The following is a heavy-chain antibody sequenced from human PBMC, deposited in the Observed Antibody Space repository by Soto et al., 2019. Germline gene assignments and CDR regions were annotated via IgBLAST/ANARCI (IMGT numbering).Heavy chain of an antibody. D-gene: IGHD2-15*01. CDR2: LIPIFGTA. CDR1: GGTFSSYA. J-gene: IGHJ6*02. CDR3: ATVVVVAATPLSYYYYYGMDV. V-gene: IGHV1-69*01. Sequence: QVQLVQSGAEVKKPGSSVKVSCKASGGTFSSYAISWVRQAPGQGLEWMGGLIPIFGTANYAQKFQGRVTITADESTSTAYMELSSLRSEDTAVYYCATVVVVAATPLSYYYYYGMDVWGQGTTVTVSS.